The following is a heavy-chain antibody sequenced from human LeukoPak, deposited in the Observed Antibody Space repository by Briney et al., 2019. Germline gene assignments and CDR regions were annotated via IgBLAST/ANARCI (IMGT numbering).Heavy chain of an antibody. D-gene: IGHD6-6*01. V-gene: IGHV4-39*01. CDR2: IYYSGST. Sequence: PSETLSLTCTVSGGSISSSSYYWGWIRQPPGKGLEWIGSIYYSGSTYYNPSLKNRVTISVDTSKNQFSLKLSSVTAADTAVYYCARLSIAARLGWFDPWGQGTLVTVSS. CDR3: ARLSIAARLGWFDP. CDR1: GGSISSSSYY. J-gene: IGHJ5*02.